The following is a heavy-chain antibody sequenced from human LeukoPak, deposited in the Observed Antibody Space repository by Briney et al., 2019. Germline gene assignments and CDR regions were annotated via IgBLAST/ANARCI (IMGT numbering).Heavy chain of an antibody. Sequence: GESLKISCKGPGYSFTSYWIGWVRQMPGKGLEWMGIIYPGDSDTRYSPSFQGQVTISADKSISTAYLQWSSLKASDTAMYYCARRSSFADYYYYMDVWGKGTTVTVSS. CDR3: ARRSSFADYYYYMDV. J-gene: IGHJ6*03. V-gene: IGHV5-51*01. CDR2: IYPGDSDT. D-gene: IGHD2/OR15-2a*01. CDR1: GYSFTSYW.